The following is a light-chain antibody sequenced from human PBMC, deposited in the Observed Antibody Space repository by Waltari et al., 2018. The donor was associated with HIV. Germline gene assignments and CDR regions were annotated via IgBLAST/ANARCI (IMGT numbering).Light chain of an antibody. V-gene: IGLV2-14*03. J-gene: IGLJ3*02. CDR3: TSYTTSDTLR. CDR1: SSDFGFDNY. Sequence: QSVLTQPASVSGSPGQSVTISCTGTSSDFGFDNYVSWYQQYPGQAPTLIIYEVSSRPSWVSDRFSGSKSGNTASLTISGLQNEDEADYFCTSYTTSDTLRFGGGTKVTVL. CDR2: EVS.